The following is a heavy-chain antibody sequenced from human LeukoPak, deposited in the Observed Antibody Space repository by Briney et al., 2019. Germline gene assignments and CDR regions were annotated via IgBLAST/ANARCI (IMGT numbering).Heavy chain of an antibody. CDR3: AREVPNYENFDY. CDR1: GFTFSSYW. J-gene: IGHJ4*02. Sequence: GGSLRLSCAASGFTFSSYWMHWVRQAPGKGLVWVSRINSDGSSTSYADSVKGRFTISRDNAKNTLYLQMNSLRAEDTAVYYCAREVPNYENFDYWGQGTLVTLSS. CDR2: INSDGSST. D-gene: IGHD4/OR15-4a*01. V-gene: IGHV3-74*01.